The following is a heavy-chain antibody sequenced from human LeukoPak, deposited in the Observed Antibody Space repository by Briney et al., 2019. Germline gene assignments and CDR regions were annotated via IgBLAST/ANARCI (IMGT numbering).Heavy chain of an antibody. CDR1: GYTLTELS. Sequence: ASVKVSCKVSGYTLTELSMHWVRQAPGKGLEWMGGFDPEDGETIYAQKFQGRVTITTDESTSTAYMELSSLRSEDTAVYYCAQWVPAADDAFDIWGQGTMVTVSS. J-gene: IGHJ3*02. V-gene: IGHV1-24*01. CDR3: AQWVPAADDAFDI. D-gene: IGHD2-2*01. CDR2: FDPEDGET.